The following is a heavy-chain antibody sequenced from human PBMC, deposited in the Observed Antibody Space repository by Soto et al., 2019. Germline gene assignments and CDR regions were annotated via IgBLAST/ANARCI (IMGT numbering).Heavy chain of an antibody. CDR1: GFTFSSYA. CDR3: AKDERGRITIFGVVIPSQFDY. V-gene: IGHV3-23*01. D-gene: IGHD3-3*01. J-gene: IGHJ4*02. CDR2: ISGSGGST. Sequence: GGSLRLSCAASGFTFSSYAMSWVRQAPGKGLEWVSAISGSGGSTYYADSVKGRFTISRDNSKNTLYLQMNSLRAEDTAVYYCAKDERGRITIFGVVIPSQFDYWGQGTLVTVSS.